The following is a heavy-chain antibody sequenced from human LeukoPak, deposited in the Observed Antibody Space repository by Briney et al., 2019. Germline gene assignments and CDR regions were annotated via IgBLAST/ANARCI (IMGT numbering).Heavy chain of an antibody. Sequence: GGSLRLSCEASGFTFSNYAMSWVRQAPGKGLEWVSAISGSGGSTYYADSVKGRFTISRDNSKNTLYLQMNSLRAEDTAVYYCAKDFVLELPWGFDYWGQGTLVTVSS. CDR3: AKDFVLELPWGFDY. D-gene: IGHD1-7*01. CDR1: GFTFSNYA. CDR2: ISGSGGST. J-gene: IGHJ4*02. V-gene: IGHV3-23*01.